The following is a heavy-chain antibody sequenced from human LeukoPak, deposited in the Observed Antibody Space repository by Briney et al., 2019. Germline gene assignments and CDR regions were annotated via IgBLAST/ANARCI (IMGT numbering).Heavy chain of an antibody. CDR2: INHSGST. D-gene: IGHD6-19*01. J-gene: IGHJ4*02. Sequence: PSETLSLTCAVYGGSFSGYYWSWIRQPPGKGLEWIGEINHSGSTNYNPSLKSRVTISVDTSKNQFSLKLSSVTAADTAVYYCARLGWYFDYWGQGTLVTVSS. V-gene: IGHV4-34*01. CDR3: ARLGWYFDY. CDR1: GGSFSGYY.